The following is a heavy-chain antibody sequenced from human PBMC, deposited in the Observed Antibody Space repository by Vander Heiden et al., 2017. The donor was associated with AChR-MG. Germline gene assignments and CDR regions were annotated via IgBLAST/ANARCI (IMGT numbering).Heavy chain of an antibody. Sequence: EVQLLESGGGLVQPGGSLRLSCAASGFTFSTKAMSWVRQAPGKGLEWVSAISGSAGSTYYADSVKGRFTISRDNSKNTLYLQMNSLRAEDTALYYCAKAHGSAMGIVDYWGQGTLVTVSS. CDR1: GFTFSTKA. CDR2: ISGSAGST. CDR3: AKAHGSAMGIVDY. V-gene: IGHV3-23*01. J-gene: IGHJ4*02. D-gene: IGHD2-2*03.